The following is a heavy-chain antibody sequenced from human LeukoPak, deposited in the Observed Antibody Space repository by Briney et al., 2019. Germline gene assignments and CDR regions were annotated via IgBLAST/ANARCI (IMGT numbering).Heavy chain of an antibody. V-gene: IGHV3-11*04. CDR2: ISSSGSTI. CDR3: ARVGTVAGIAFDY. CDR1: GFTFSDYY. J-gene: IGHJ4*02. D-gene: IGHD6-19*01. Sequence: GGSLRLYCAASGFTFSDYYMSWIRQAPGKGLEWVSYISSSGSTIYYADSVRGRFTISRDNAKNSLYLQMNSLRAEDTAVYYCARVGTVAGIAFDYWGQGTLVTVSS.